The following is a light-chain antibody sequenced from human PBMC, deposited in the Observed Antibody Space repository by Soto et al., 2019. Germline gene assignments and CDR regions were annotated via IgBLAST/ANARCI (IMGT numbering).Light chain of an antibody. V-gene: IGKV3-15*01. J-gene: IGKJ1*01. CDR1: QSVSNN. Sequence: ILMTQSPATLSVSPGERATLSCRASQSVSNNLAWYQQKPGQAPRLLIYDASTRATGIPARFSGSRSGTEFTLTISGLQSEDFAVYYCQQYNIWPPWTFGQGTKVEVK. CDR2: DAS. CDR3: QQYNIWPPWT.